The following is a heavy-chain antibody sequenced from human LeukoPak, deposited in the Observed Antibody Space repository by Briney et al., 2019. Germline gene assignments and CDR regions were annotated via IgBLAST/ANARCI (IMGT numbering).Heavy chain of an antibody. D-gene: IGHD3-10*01. CDR2: ISAYNGNT. CDR3: AREESDYYGSGSYYNHFDY. Sequence: GASVKVSCKASGYTFTSYGISWVRQAPGQGLEWMGWISAYNGNTNYAQKQQGRVTMTTDTSTSTAYMELRSLRSDDTAVYYCAREESDYYGSGSYYNHFDYWGQGTLVTVSS. V-gene: IGHV1-18*04. J-gene: IGHJ4*02. CDR1: GYTFTSYG.